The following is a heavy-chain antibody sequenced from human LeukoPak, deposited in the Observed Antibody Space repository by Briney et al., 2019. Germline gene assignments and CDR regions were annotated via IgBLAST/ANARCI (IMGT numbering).Heavy chain of an antibody. CDR1: GYTFTGYY. J-gene: IGHJ4*02. CDR2: INPNSGGT. V-gene: IGHV1-2*02. D-gene: IGHD6-6*01. CDR3: ARVFRSITARLDFDY. Sequence: GASVKVSCKASGYTFTGYYMHWVRQVPGQGLEWMGWINPNSGGTNYAQKFQGRVTMTRDTSITTAYMELSRLRSDDTAVYYCARVFRSITARLDFDYWGQGTLVTVSS.